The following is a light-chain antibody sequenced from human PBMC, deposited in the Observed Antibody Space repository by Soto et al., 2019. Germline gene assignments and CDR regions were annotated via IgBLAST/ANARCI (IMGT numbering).Light chain of an antibody. CDR3: QQRNDWPPLVT. J-gene: IGKJ4*01. Sequence: EIVLTQSPATLSLSPGERATLSCRASRSVDRLLAWYQQRPGQAPRLLMYDASKRASGVPARFSGSGSGTDFTLTISGLKPEDFAVYYCQQRNDWPPLVTFGGGTKVEI. CDR2: DAS. CDR1: RSVDRL. V-gene: IGKV3-11*01.